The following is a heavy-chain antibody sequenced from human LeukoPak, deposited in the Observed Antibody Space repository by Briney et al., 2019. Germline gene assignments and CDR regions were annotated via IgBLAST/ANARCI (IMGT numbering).Heavy chain of an antibody. CDR1: GFTFSSYA. J-gene: IGHJ4*02. CDR3: ARAIAVAGELDY. V-gene: IGHV3-30-3*01. CDR2: ISYDGSNK. Sequence: GRSLRLSCAASGFTFSSYAMHWVRQAPGKGLEWVAVISYDGSNKYYADSVKGRFPISGDNSKNTLYLQMNSLRAEDTAVYYCARAIAVAGELDYWGQGTLVTVSS. D-gene: IGHD6-19*01.